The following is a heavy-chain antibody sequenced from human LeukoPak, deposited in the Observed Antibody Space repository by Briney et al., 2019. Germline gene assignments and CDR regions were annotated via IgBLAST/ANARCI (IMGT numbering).Heavy chain of an antibody. Sequence: GGSLRLSCAASGFTFNNYGIHWVRQAPGKGLEWVAFIRYDGSNKYYADSVKGRFTISRDNSKNTLYLQMNSLRAEDTAVYYCARESGGGFGLWGQGTLVTVSS. J-gene: IGHJ5*02. V-gene: IGHV3-30*02. CDR2: IRYDGSNK. D-gene: IGHD3-10*01. CDR1: GFTFNNYG. CDR3: ARESGGGFGL.